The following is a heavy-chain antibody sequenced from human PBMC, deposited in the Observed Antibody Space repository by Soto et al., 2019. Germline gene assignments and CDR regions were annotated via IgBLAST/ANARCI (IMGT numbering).Heavy chain of an antibody. CDR1: GFTFDDYA. D-gene: IGHD4-17*01. J-gene: IGHJ5*02. CDR2: ISWNSGSI. Sequence: EVQLVESGGGLVQPGRSLRLSCAASGFTFDDYAMHWVRQAPGKGLEWVSGISWNSGSIGYADSVKGRFTISRDNAKNSLYLQMNSLRAEDTALYYCAKDYTVTPVGWCDPWGQGTLVTVSS. CDR3: AKDYTVTPVGWCDP. V-gene: IGHV3-9*01.